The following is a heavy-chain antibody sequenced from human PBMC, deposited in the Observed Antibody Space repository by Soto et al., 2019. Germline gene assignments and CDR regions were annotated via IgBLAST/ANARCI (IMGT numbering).Heavy chain of an antibody. J-gene: IGHJ6*02. CDR1: GGSVSSGSYY. CDR3: ARGEFEYDFWSGYFYYYYYGMDV. CDR2: IYYSGST. Sequence: SETLSLTCTVSGGSVSSGSYYRSWIRQPPGKGLEWIGYIYYSGSTNYNPSLKSRVTISVDTSKNQFSLKLSSVTAADTAVYYCARGEFEYDFWSGYFYYYYYGMDVWGQGTTVTVSS. V-gene: IGHV4-61*01. D-gene: IGHD3-3*01.